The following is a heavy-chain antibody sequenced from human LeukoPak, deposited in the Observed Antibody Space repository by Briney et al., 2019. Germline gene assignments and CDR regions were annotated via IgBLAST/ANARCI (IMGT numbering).Heavy chain of an antibody. CDR3: AKAETPYTSKSLDY. Sequence: PGGSLRLSCEASGFTFSRYGMHWVRQAPGKGLEWVAVVSYDGSTKYYAGSVKGRFTISRDNSKNTLLLQMNYLRPEDTALYYCAKAETPYTSKSLDYWGQGTLVTVSS. CDR1: GFTFSRYG. V-gene: IGHV3-30*18. J-gene: IGHJ4*02. CDR2: VSYDGSTK. D-gene: IGHD3-16*01.